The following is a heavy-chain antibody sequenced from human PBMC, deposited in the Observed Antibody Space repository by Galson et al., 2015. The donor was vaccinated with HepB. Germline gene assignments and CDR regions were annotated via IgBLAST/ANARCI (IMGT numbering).Heavy chain of an antibody. V-gene: IGHV1-69*13. CDR3: ARDPAPWFSGNHAFDI. J-gene: IGHJ3*02. CDR2: IIPIFGTA. CDR1: GGTFSSYA. Sequence: VKVSCKASGGTFSSYAISWVRQAPGQGLEWLGGIIPIFGTANYAQKFQGRVTITADESTSTAYMELSSLRSEDTAVYYCARDPAPWFSGNHAFDIWGQGTMVTVSS. D-gene: IGHD1-26*01.